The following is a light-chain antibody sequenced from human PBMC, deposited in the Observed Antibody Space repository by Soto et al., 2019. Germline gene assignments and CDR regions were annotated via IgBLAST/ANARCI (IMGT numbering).Light chain of an antibody. CDR2: DAS. Sequence: DIQMTQSPSTLSASVGDRVTITCRASQSLSNRLAWYQQKPGKAPKVLIYDASSLESGVPSRFSGSGSGTHFILTVSRLEPEDFAVYFCQHYGTFGPGTKVDLK. V-gene: IGKV1-5*01. CDR3: QHYGT. CDR1: QSLSNR. J-gene: IGKJ3*01.